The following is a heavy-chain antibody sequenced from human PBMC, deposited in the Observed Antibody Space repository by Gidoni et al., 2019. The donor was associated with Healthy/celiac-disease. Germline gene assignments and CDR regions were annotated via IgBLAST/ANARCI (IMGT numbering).Heavy chain of an antibody. D-gene: IGHD6-19*01. CDR3: ASSGYSSGFAFDI. J-gene: IGHJ3*02. Sequence: QVQLQESGPGLVKPSETLSLTCTVSGGPISSYYWSGIRQPPGKGLEWIGYIYYRGSTNYNPSLKSRVTISVDTSKNQFSLKLSSVTAADTAVYYCASSGYSSGFAFDIWGQGTMVTVSS. CDR2: IYYRGST. CDR1: GGPISSYY. V-gene: IGHV4-59*01.